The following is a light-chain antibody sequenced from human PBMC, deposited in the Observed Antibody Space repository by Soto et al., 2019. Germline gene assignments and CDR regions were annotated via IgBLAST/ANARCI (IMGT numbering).Light chain of an antibody. Sequence: DIQMTQSPSSLSASVGDRVTITCQASQDISNYLNWNRQRPGKAPKLLIYDASNLETGVPSRFSGSGSGPDFTFTISSLQPEDIATYYCQQYDNLPPYTFAQGPRWIS. CDR3: QQYDNLPPYT. CDR2: DAS. CDR1: QDISNY. J-gene: IGKJ2*01. V-gene: IGKV1-33*01.